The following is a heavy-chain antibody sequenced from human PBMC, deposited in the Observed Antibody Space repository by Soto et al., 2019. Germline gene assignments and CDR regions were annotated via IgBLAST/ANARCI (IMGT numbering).Heavy chain of an antibody. D-gene: IGHD3-10*01. CDR1: GFAFSSYE. V-gene: IGHV3-48*03. CDR3: AREGGYMVRGVLYYIYGMDV. CDR2: IGSSGATI. Sequence: EGQLVESGGGLVQPGGSLRLSCAASGFAFSSYEMNWVRQAPGKGLEWVSHIGSSGATIHYADSVKGRFTISRDNAKRSLYLQMNSLRAEDTAVYYCAREGGYMVRGVLYYIYGMDVWGQGTTVTVSS. J-gene: IGHJ6*02.